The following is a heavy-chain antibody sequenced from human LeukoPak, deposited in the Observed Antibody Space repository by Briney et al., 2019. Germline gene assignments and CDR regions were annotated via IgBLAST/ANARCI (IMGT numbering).Heavy chain of an antibody. CDR3: ARRNNYFDY. V-gene: IGHV4-39*01. J-gene: IGHJ4*02. CDR1: GGSISSSVYY. CDR2: IYYSGST. Sequence: PSETLSLTCTVSGGSISSSVYYRGWIRQPPGKGLEWIGSIYYSGSTYYSPSLKSRVTISVDTSKNQFSLKLSSVTAADTAMYYCARRNNYFDYWGQGTLVTVSS.